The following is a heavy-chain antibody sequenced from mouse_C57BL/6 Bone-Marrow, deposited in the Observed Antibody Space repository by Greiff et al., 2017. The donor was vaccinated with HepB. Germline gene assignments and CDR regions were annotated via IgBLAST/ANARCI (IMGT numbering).Heavy chain of an antibody. V-gene: IGHV5-16*01. D-gene: IGHD1-1*01. J-gene: IGHJ2*01. CDR1: GFTFSDYY. CDR3: ARGDYGSSYPYFDY. CDR2: INYDGSST. Sequence: EVHLVESEGGLVQPGSSMKLSCTASGFTFSDYYMAWVRQVPEKGLEWVANINYDGSSTYYLDSLKSRFNISRDNANNILYLQRSSLKSEDTATYYCARGDYGSSYPYFDYWGQGTTLTVSS.